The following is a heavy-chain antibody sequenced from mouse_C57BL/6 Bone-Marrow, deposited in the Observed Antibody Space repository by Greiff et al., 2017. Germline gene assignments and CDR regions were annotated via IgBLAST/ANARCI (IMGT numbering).Heavy chain of an antibody. D-gene: IGHD1-1*01. CDR2: INPNNGGT. Sequence: VQLKESGPELVKPGASVKIPCKASGYTFTDYNMDWVKQSHGKSLEWIGDINPNNGGTIYNQKFKGKATLTVDKSSSTAYMELRSLTSEDTAVYYCARGEDYGSSSYWYFDVWGTGTTVTVSS. CDR1: GYTFTDYN. V-gene: IGHV1-18*01. J-gene: IGHJ1*03. CDR3: ARGEDYGSSSYWYFDV.